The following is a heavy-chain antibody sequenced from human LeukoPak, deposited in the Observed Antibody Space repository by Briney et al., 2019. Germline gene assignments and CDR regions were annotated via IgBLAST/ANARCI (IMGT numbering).Heavy chain of an antibody. CDR2: ISGSGGST. Sequence: GGSLRLSCAASGFTFSSYAMSWVRQAPGKGLEWVLAISGSGGSTYYADSVKGRFTISRDNSKNTLYLQMNSLRSEDTAVYYCATNILVRDIINWFDPWGQGTLVTVSS. V-gene: IGHV3-23*01. J-gene: IGHJ5*02. D-gene: IGHD3-10*01. CDR3: ATNILVRDIINWFDP. CDR1: GFTFSSYA.